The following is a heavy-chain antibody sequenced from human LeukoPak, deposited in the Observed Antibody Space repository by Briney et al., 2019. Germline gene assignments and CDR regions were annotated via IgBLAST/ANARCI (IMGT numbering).Heavy chain of an antibody. J-gene: IGHJ5*02. CDR1: GFTFSGSA. V-gene: IGHV3-73*01. D-gene: IGHD2-2*01. Sequence: PGGSLRISCAASGFTFSGSAMHWVRQASGKGLEWVGRIRSKANSYATAYAASVKGRFTISRDDSKNTAYLQMNSLKTEDTAVYYCTRYHCSSTSCAFDPWGQGTLVTVSS. CDR2: IRSKANSYAT. CDR3: TRYHCSSTSCAFDP.